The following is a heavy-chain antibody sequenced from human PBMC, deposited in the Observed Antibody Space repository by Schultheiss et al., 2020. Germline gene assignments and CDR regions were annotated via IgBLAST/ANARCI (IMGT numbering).Heavy chain of an antibody. CDR2: IYTSGST. V-gene: IGHV4-39*07. CDR3: ARVGVPFGRDI. J-gene: IGHJ3*02. Sequence: SETLSLTCTVSGGSISSSSYYWGWIRQPPGKGLEWIGRIYTSGSTNYNPSLKSRVTISVDTSKNQFSLKLSSVTAADTAVYYCARVGVPFGRDIWGQGTMVTVSS. CDR1: GGSISSSSYY. D-gene: IGHD3-10*01.